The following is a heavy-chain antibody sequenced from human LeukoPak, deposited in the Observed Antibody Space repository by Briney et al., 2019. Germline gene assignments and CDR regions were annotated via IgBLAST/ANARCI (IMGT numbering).Heavy chain of an antibody. D-gene: IGHD1-26*01. Sequence: PSETLSLTCTVSGVSISSSYWSWFRQPPGQGLEWIGYIYYSGDTNQNPSLKSRVSISLDTSRNQFSLELTSVTAADTAMYYCTRESGPYCPFGYWGQGTLVVVPS. CDR2: IYYSGDT. V-gene: IGHV4-59*12. CDR3: TRESGPYCPFGY. CDR1: GVSISSSY. J-gene: IGHJ4*02.